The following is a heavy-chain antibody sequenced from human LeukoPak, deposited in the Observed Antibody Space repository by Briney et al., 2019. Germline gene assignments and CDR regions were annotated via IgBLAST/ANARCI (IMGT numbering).Heavy chain of an antibody. CDR1: GGSISSSSYY. CDR2: IYYSGST. J-gene: IGHJ4*02. Sequence: SETLSLTCTVSGGSISSSSYYWGGIRQPPGKGLEWIGSIYYSGSTYYNPSLKSRVTISVDTSKNQFSLKLSSVTAADTAVYYCARGSYYDSSGSLGYWGQGTLVTVSS. D-gene: IGHD3-22*01. CDR3: ARGSYYDSSGSLGY. V-gene: IGHV4-39*07.